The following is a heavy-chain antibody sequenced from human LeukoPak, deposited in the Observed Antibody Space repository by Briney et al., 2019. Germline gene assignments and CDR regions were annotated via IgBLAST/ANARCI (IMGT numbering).Heavy chain of an antibody. V-gene: IGHV4-34*01. D-gene: IGHD4-23*01. J-gene: IGHJ6*02. CDR2: INHSGST. CDR1: GGSFSGYY. Sequence: PSETLSLTCAVYGGSFSGYYWSWIRQPPGKGLEWIGEINHSGSTNYNPSLKSRVTIPVDTSKNQFSLKLSSVTAADTAVYYCARGRLNGGNSRGMDVWGQGTTVTVSS. CDR3: ARGRLNGGNSRGMDV.